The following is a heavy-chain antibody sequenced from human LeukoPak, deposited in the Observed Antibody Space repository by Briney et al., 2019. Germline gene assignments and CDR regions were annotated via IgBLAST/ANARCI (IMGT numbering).Heavy chain of an antibody. Sequence: SETLSLTCTVSGGSISSYYWSWIRQPAGKGLEWIGRIYTSGSTNYNPSLKRRVTMSVDTAKNQFSLKLSSVTAAATGVYYCARGGVVTAIDWFDPWGQGTLVTVSS. CDR2: IYTSGST. D-gene: IGHD2-21*02. J-gene: IGHJ5*02. CDR1: GGSISSYY. CDR3: ARGGVVTAIDWFDP. V-gene: IGHV4-4*07.